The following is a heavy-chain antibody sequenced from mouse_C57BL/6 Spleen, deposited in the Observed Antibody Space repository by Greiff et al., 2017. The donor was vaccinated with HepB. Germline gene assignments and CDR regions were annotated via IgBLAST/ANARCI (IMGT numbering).Heavy chain of an antibody. V-gene: IGHV6-3*01. CDR3: TGGTQYYYAMDY. CDR1: GFTFSNYW. CDR2: IRLKSDNYAT. J-gene: IGHJ4*01. Sequence: DVQLVESGGGLVQPGGSMKLSCVASGFTFSNYWMNWVRQSPEKGLEWVAQIRLKSDNYATHYAESVKGRFTISRDDSKSSVYLQMNNLRAEDTGIYYCTGGTQYYYAMDYWGQGTSVTVSS.